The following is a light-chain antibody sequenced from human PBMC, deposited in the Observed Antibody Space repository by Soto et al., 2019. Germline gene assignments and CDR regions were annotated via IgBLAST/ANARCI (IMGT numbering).Light chain of an antibody. V-gene: IGKV3-20*01. J-gene: IGKJ5*01. CDR1: QSINSSF. CDR2: GAS. Sequence: EIVLTQSPGTLSLSPGERVTLSCRASQSINSSFLAWYQQKPGQAPRLLIYGASSRATGIPDRFSGDGSGPDFTLTISRLEPEDFAVYYCQQYGSSSITFGQGTRLEIK. CDR3: QQYGSSSIT.